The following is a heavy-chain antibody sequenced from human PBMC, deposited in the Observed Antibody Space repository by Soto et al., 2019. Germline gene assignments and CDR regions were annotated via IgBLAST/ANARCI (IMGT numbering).Heavy chain of an antibody. Sequence: PSETLSLTCTVSGGSISSYYWSWIRQPPGKGLEWIGYIYYSGSTNYNPSLKSRVTISVDTSKNQFSLKLSSVTAADTAVYYCARHGRCSGGSCYYYYYYYMDVWGKGTTVTVSS. CDR2: IYYSGST. D-gene: IGHD2-15*01. CDR3: ARHGRCSGGSCYYYYYYYMDV. J-gene: IGHJ6*03. CDR1: GGSISSYY. V-gene: IGHV4-59*08.